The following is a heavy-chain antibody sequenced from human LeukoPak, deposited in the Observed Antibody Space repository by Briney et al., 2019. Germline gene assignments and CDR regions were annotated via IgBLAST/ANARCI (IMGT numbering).Heavy chain of an antibody. CDR3: ARERTTVTPFDY. V-gene: IGHV4-39*07. CDR2: IYYSGST. D-gene: IGHD4-17*01. J-gene: IGHJ4*02. CDR1: GGSISSSSYY. Sequence: PSETLSLTCTVSGGSISSSSYYWGWIRQPPGKGLEWIGSIYYSGSTNYNPSLKSRVTISVDTSKNQFSLKLSSVTAADTAVYYCARERTTVTPFDYWGQGTLVTVSS.